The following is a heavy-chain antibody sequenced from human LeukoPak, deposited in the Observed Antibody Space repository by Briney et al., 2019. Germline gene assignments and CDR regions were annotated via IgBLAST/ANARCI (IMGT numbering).Heavy chain of an antibody. Sequence: PSETLSLTCAVYGGSFSGYYWSWIRQPPGKGLEWIGEINHSGSTNYNSSLKSRVTISLDTSKNQFSLNLTSVTAADTAVYYCARGLTELGTAYYYYMDVWGKGTTVIVSS. CDR1: GGSFSGYY. CDR2: INHSGST. V-gene: IGHV4-34*01. CDR3: ARGLTELGTAYYYYMDV. J-gene: IGHJ6*03. D-gene: IGHD7-27*01.